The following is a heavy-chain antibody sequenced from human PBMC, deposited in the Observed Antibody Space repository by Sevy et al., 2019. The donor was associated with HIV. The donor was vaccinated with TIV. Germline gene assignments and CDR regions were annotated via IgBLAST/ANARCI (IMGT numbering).Heavy chain of an antibody. Sequence: GGSLRLSCAASGFTFSHYGMHWVRQAPGKGLEWVTFIQYDGNNKYYADSVKGRFTNSRDNSKNMFFLQMNDLRAEDTALYYCAKNTAAAGVGGFDYWGQGALVTVSS. D-gene: IGHD6-13*01. J-gene: IGHJ4*02. V-gene: IGHV3-30*02. CDR3: AKNTAAAGVGGFDY. CDR1: GFTFSHYG. CDR2: IQYDGNNK.